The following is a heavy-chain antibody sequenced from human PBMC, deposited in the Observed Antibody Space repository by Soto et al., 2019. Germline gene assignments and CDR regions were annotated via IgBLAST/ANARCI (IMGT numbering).Heavy chain of an antibody. CDR1: GFTFDDYT. J-gene: IGHJ6*02. V-gene: IGHV3-43*01. CDR3: AKAPIRSGWYDYYYGMDV. Sequence: GGSLRLSCAASGFTFDDYTMHWVRQAPGKGLEWVSLISWDGGSTYYADSVKGRFTISRDNSKNSLYLQMNSLRTEDTALYYCAKAPIRSGWYDYYYGMDVWGQGTTVTGSS. D-gene: IGHD6-19*01. CDR2: ISWDGGST.